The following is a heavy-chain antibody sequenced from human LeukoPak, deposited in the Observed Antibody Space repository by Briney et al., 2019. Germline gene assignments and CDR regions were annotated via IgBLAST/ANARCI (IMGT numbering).Heavy chain of an antibody. CDR1: GFTFDDYA. CDR2: ISRNGGST. CDR3: VKDLRSDFMGVLSRYLSY. D-gene: IGHD2/OR15-2a*01. J-gene: IGHJ4*02. Sequence: GGSLRLSCAASGFTFDDYAMHWVRQAPGKGLEYVAAISRNGGSTYYADSVKGRFTISRDNSKSTLYLQMSSLRAEDTAVYLCVKDLRSDFMGVLSRYLSYWGQGTLVTVSS. V-gene: IGHV3-64D*09.